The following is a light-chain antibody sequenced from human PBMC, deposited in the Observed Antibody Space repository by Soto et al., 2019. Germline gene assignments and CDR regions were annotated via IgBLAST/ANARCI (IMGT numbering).Light chain of an antibody. J-gene: IGLJ1*01. Sequence: LTQPAAVSGSPGQSFTFSCTGTSSDVGGYNYVSWYQHHPGKAPKLMIYDVSNRPSGVSNRFSGSKSGNTASLTISWLQAEDEADYYCNSYTSSSTYVFGTGTKVTI. CDR2: DVS. CDR3: NSYTSSSTYV. CDR1: SSDVGGYNY. V-gene: IGLV2-14*03.